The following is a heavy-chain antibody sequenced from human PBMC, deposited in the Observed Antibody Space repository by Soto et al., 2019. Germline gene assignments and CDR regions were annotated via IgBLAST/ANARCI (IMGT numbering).Heavy chain of an antibody. J-gene: IGHJ6*02. Sequence: GGWLGLSCAASGSAVRRKYMTWVRQAPGKGLEWVLVIHSGGDTHYADSVRGRFTISRDNSKNTLYLQMNSLRAGDTAVYYCARSRTGTTYGGMDVWGQGT. V-gene: IGHV3-66*01. CDR1: GSAVRRKY. D-gene: IGHD1-7*01. CDR2: IHSGGDT. CDR3: ARSRTGTTYGGMDV.